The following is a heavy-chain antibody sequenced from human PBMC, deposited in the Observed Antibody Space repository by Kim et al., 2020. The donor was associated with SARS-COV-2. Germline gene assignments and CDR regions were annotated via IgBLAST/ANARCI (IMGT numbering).Heavy chain of an antibody. D-gene: IGHD3-16*02. Sequence: YADSVKGRFTISRDNSKNQLYLKMNSLRAEDTAVYYCAKTATTLSNTFDYWGQGTLVTVSS. CDR3: AKTATTLSNTFDY. V-gene: IGHV3-23*01. J-gene: IGHJ4*02.